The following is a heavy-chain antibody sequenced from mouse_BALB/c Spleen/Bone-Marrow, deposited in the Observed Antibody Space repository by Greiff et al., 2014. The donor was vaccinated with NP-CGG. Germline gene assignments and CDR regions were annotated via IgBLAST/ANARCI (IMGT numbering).Heavy chain of an antibody. J-gene: IGHJ1*01. CDR2: IHPNSGNT. V-gene: IGHV1S130*01. Sequence: QVPLQQSGSVLGRPGASVKLSCKASGYTFTSSWVHWAEQRAGQSLEWIGDIHPNSGNTNYNEKFRGKATLTVDTSSNTAYVDLSSLTSEDSAVYYCARSYRFWYFDVWGAGTTVTVSS. CDR1: GYTFTSSW. D-gene: IGHD2-14*01. CDR3: ARSYRFWYFDV.